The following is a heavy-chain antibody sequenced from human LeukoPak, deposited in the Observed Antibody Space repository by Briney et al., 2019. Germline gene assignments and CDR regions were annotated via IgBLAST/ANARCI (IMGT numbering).Heavy chain of an antibody. CDR1: GFTFSSYA. J-gene: IGHJ4*02. Sequence: PGGSLRLSCAASGFTFSSYAMHWVRQAPGKGLEWVAVISYDGSNKYYADSVKGRFTISRDNSKNTLYLQMNSLRADDTAVYYCARVGYSSGWYFDYWGQGTLVTVSS. D-gene: IGHD6-19*01. CDR2: ISYDGSNK. CDR3: ARVGYSSGWYFDY. V-gene: IGHV3-30-3*01.